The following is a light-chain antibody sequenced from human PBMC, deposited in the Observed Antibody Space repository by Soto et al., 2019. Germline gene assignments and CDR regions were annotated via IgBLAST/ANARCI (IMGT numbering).Light chain of an antibody. Sequence: QSVLTQPPSASGTPGQRVTISCSGSSSNIGSNPVNWYQQLPGTAPKLLIHSNYQRPSGVPDRFSGSKSGTSASLATSGLQSEDEADYYCVVWDDSLNAYVFGTGTKVTVL. J-gene: IGLJ1*01. V-gene: IGLV1-44*01. CDR3: VVWDDSLNAYV. CDR2: SNY. CDR1: SSNIGSNP.